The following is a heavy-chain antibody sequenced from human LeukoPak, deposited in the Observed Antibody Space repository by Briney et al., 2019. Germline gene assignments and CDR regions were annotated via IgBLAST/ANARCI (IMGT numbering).Heavy chain of an antibody. D-gene: IGHD2-15*01. J-gene: IGHJ6*02. CDR2: IGTAGDT. CDR1: GFTFSSYD. Sequence: GGSLRLSCAASGFTFSSYDTHWVRQATGKGLEWVSAIGTAGDTYYPGSVKGRFTISRENAKNSLYLQMNSLRAGDTAVYYCARAVGYCSGGSCSGSYYGMDVWGQGTTVTVSS. CDR3: ARAVGYCSGGSCSGSYYGMDV. V-gene: IGHV3-13*01.